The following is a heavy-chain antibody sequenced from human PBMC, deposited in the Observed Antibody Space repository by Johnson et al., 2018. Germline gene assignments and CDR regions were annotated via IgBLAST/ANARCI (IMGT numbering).Heavy chain of an antibody. J-gene: IGHJ6*02. D-gene: IGHD2-15*01. CDR1: GFTFTNYY. CDR3: AGEVVGGYGSDGMAG. V-gene: IGHV3-21*01. CDR2: ISSISIDI. Sequence: VQLVQSGGGVVQPGRSLRLSCAASGFTFTNYYMNWVRQAPGKGLEWVSSISSISIDIDSADSVKGRFTISRDNAKNSGELEMNSLRVEDTAVYYSAGEVVGGYGSDGMAGWGQGTTVTVSS.